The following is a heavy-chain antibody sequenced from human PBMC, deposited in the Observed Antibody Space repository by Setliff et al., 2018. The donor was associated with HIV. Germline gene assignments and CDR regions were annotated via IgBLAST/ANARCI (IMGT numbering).Heavy chain of an antibody. CDR2: INPNSGGT. CDR1: GYTFTGYY. Sequence: ASVKVSCKASGYTFTGYYMYWVRQAPGQGLEWMGWINPNSGGTNYAQKFQGRVTMTRDTSISTAYMELSRLRSEDTAIYYCATLDYYGSATYNLALHYWGQGTLVTVSS. V-gene: IGHV1-2*02. J-gene: IGHJ4*02. CDR3: ATLDYYGSATYNLALHY. D-gene: IGHD3-10*01.